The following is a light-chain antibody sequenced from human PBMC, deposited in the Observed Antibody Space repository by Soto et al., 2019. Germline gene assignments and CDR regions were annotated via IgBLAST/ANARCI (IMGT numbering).Light chain of an antibody. CDR3: QSFDKYLSAVV. J-gene: IGLJ2*01. CDR2: SNN. V-gene: IGLV1-44*01. CDR1: SSNIGSNT. Sequence: QSVLTQPPSASGTPGQRVTISCSGSSSNIGSNTVNWYQQLPGTAPKLLIYSNNQRPSGVPDRFSGSKSGTSASLAISGLQAEDEADYYCQSFDKYLSAVVFGGGTKLTVL.